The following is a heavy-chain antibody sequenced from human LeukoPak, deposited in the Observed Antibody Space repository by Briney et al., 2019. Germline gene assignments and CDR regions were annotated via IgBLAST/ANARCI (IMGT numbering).Heavy chain of an antibody. V-gene: IGHV1-2*02. J-gene: IGHJ3*02. CDR2: INPNSGGT. Sequence: ASVKVSCKASGYTFTGYYMHWVRQAPGQGLEWMGWINPNSGGTNYAQNFQGRVTMTKATSIRTAYMERSRPRSDAPAVYCCANYCSGGSCYSGNAFDIWGQGPMVTVPS. D-gene: IGHD2-15*01. CDR1: GYTFTGYY. CDR3: ANYCSGGSCYSGNAFDI.